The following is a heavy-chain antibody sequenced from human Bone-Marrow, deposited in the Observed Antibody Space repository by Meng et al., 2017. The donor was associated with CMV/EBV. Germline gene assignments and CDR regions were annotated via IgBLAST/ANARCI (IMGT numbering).Heavy chain of an antibody. CDR1: GFTFSSYA. CDR2: IRYDGSNK. V-gene: IGHV3-30*02. D-gene: IGHD2-2*01. CDR3: ARFQRCSSTSCPRGMDV. Sequence: GESLKISCAASGFTFSSYAMHWVRQAPGKGLEWVAFIRYDGSNKYYADSVKGRFTISRDNSKNTLYLQMNSLRAEDTAVYYCARFQRCSSTSCPRGMDVWGQGTTVTVSS. J-gene: IGHJ6*02.